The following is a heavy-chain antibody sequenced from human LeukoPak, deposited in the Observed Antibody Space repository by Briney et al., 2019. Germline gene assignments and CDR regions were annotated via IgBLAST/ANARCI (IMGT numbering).Heavy chain of an antibody. Sequence: XETLSLTCAVYGGSFSGYYWSWIRQPPGKGLEWIGEINHSGSTNYNPSLKSRVTISVDTSKNQFSLKLSSVTAADTAVYYCARGLSFSAAWGQGTLVTVSS. V-gene: IGHV4-34*01. D-gene: IGHD3-16*02. J-gene: IGHJ5*02. CDR1: GGSFSGYY. CDR2: INHSGST. CDR3: ARGLSFSAA.